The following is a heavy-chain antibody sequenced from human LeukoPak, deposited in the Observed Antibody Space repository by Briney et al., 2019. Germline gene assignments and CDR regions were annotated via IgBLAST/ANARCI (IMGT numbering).Heavy chain of an antibody. Sequence: GGSLRLSCAASGFTFSSYAMSCVRQAPGKGLEWVSTIIGSGGSTYYADSVKGRFTISRDNSKNTLYLQMNSLRAADTAVYYCAKAVSGFDYWGQGTLVTVSS. CDR2: IIGSGGST. CDR1: GFTFSSYA. V-gene: IGHV3-23*01. CDR3: AKAVSGFDY. J-gene: IGHJ4*02. D-gene: IGHD3-3*01.